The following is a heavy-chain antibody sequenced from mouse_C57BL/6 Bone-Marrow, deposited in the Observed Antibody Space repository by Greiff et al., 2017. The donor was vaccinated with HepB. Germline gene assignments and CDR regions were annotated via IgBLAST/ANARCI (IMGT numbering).Heavy chain of an antibody. V-gene: IGHV5-12*01. CDR3: ARHPDSSGPHYYAMDY. Sequence: EVHLVESGGGLVQPGGSLKLSCAASGFTFSDYYMYWVRQTPEKRLEWVAYISNGGGSTYYPDTVKGRFTISRDNAKNTLYLQMSRLKSEDTAMYYCARHPDSSGPHYYAMDYWGQGTSVTVSS. CDR2: ISNGGGST. J-gene: IGHJ4*01. D-gene: IGHD3-2*02. CDR1: GFTFSDYY.